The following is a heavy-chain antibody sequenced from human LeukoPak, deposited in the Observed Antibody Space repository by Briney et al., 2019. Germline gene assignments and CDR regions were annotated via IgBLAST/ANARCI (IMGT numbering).Heavy chain of an antibody. CDR2: GYTSGGT. V-gene: IGHV4-4*07. CDR1: GGSISGYY. CDR3: ARDLAGSGSY. J-gene: IGHJ4*02. D-gene: IGHD3-10*01. Sequence: SETLSLTCTVSGGSISGYYWSWIRQPAGKGLEWIGRGYTSGGTNYNPSLKSRVTMSLDTSKNQFSLKLSSVTAADTAVYYCARDLAGSGSYWGQGTLVTVPS.